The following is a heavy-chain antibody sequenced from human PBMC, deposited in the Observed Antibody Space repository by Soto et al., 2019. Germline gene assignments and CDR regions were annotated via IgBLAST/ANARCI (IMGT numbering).Heavy chain of an antibody. Sequence: EVQLLESGGGLVQPGGSLRLSCAASGFTFSSYAMSWVRQAPGKGLEWVSGISNSGGSTYYADSVKGRFTISRDNSKNTLFLRMNRPRVEDTAVYYCMRPAPRGRHYFYFGMDVWGQGTTVTVSS. V-gene: IGHV3-23*01. CDR3: MRPAPRGRHYFYFGMDV. D-gene: IGHD3-10*01. CDR1: GFTFSSYA. J-gene: IGHJ6*02. CDR2: ISNSGGST.